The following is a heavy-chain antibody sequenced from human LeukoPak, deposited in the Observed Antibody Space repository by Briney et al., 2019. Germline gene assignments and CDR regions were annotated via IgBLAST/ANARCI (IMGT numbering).Heavy chain of an antibody. V-gene: IGHV3-23*01. CDR2: ISDSGRNS. CDR1: GFSFSNYA. Sequence: GGSLRLSCAASGFSFSNYAMSWVRQAPGKGLEWVSAISDSGRNSYYADSVKGRFTISRDNSKNTLYLQMNNLRAEDTAVYYCARDSSGWSKNYWGQGTLVTVSS. J-gene: IGHJ4*02. D-gene: IGHD6-19*01. CDR3: ARDSSGWSKNY.